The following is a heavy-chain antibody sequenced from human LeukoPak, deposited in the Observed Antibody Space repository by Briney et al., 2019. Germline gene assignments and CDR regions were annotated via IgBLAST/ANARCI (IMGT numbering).Heavy chain of an antibody. J-gene: IGHJ4*02. CDR1: RFTVSSNY. Sequence: GSLRLSCAASRFTVSSNYMTWVRQAPGKGLEWVSVIYSGGNTYXXXXVXXXFTISRDNSKNTLYLQMNSLRADDTAVYYCALTVYGSGSYWDYWGQGTLVTVSS. D-gene: IGHD3-10*01. CDR2: IYSGGNT. CDR3: ALTVYGSGSYWDY. V-gene: IGHV3-66*01.